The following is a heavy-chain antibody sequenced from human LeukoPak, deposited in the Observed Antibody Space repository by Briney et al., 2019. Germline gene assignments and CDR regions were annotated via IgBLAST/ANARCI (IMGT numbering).Heavy chain of an antibody. J-gene: IGHJ6*03. CDR2: ISGSGGST. D-gene: IGHD6-6*01. CDR3: ARTPLDMYSSSSQSYYYMDV. CDR1: GFTFSSYG. V-gene: IGHV3-23*01. Sequence: GGSLRLSCEASGFTFSSYGMSWVRQAPGKGLEWVSAISGSGGSTYYADSVKGRFTISRDNSKNTLYLQMNSLRAEDTAVYYCARTPLDMYSSSSQSYYYMDVWGKGTTVTVSS.